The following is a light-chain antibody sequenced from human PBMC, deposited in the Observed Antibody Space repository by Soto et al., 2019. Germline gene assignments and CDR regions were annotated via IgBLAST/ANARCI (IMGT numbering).Light chain of an antibody. CDR3: SSYTTSSIRV. J-gene: IGLJ3*02. CDR1: SSNVGDYKY. V-gene: IGLV2-14*01. CDR2: EVS. Sequence: QSVLPQPASLSGSPGPSVTISCTGTSSNVGDYKYVSWYQQYPGKAPKVIIYEVSKRPSRVSNRFAGSKSANTASLTISGLQAEDEADYYCSSYTTSSIRVFGGGTKLTVL.